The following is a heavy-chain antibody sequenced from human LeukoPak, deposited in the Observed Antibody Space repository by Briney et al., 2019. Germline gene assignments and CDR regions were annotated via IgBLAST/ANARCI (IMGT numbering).Heavy chain of an antibody. J-gene: IGHJ4*02. D-gene: IGHD6-13*01. Sequence: SGGSLRLSCAASGFTVNNAWMSWVRHAPRKGLEWDGRIKSKADGGTTDYAAPVKVRFTISRDDSKNTLYLQMNSLKTEDTAVYYCITNIGATGTSVYWGQGTLVTVSS. CDR2: IKSKADGGTT. CDR3: ITNIGATGTSVY. CDR1: GFTVNNAW. V-gene: IGHV3-15*01.